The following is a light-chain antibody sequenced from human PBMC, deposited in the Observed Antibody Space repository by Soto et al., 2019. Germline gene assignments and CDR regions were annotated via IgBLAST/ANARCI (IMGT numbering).Light chain of an antibody. Sequence: MTQTPLSLSVTPGQPASISCKSRQSLLHSDGKTYLNWYQKKPAKAPKLLIYDAYSLETGVQSRFSGSGSGTDFTFTISSLQPEDIATYYCQQYDNLPITFGQGTRLEIK. V-gene: IGKV1-33*01. CDR1: QSLLHSDGKTY. CDR2: DAY. CDR3: QQYDNLPIT. J-gene: IGKJ5*01.